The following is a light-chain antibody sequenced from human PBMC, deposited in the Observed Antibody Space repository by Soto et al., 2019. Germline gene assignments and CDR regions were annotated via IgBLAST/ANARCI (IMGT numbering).Light chain of an antibody. Sequence: QAVVTQPPSVSGAPGQRVTISCTGNSSNLGAGYDVHWYQQLPGAAPKLVIFGNRNRPSGVPERFSGSKSGTSASLAITGLRAEDEADYYCQAYDYSLTASVFGGGTQLTVL. J-gene: IGLJ3*02. V-gene: IGLV1-40*01. CDR2: GNR. CDR3: QAYDYSLTASV. CDR1: SSNLGAGYD.